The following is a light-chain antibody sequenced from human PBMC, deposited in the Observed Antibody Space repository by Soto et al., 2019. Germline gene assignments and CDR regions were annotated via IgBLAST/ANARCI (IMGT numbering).Light chain of an antibody. V-gene: IGLV2-23*01. Sequence: QSVLTQPASVSGSPGQSITISCTGTSSTVGGFNVVSWYQQHPGKAPKVIIYEGIKRPSGVSNRFSGSNSGSTASLTISGLQAEDEADYYCCSYVGATTYVFGTATKPTV. CDR2: EGI. CDR1: SSTVGGFNV. J-gene: IGLJ1*01. CDR3: CSYVGATTYV.